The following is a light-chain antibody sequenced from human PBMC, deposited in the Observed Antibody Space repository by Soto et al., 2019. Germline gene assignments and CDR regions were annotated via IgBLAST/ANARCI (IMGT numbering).Light chain of an antibody. V-gene: IGLV2-14*01. CDR1: DNDVGGYEY. CDR3: SSYTSSSLYV. J-gene: IGLJ1*01. CDR2: DVS. Sequence: QSALTQPASVSGSPGQSITMSCTGTDNDVGGYEYVSWYQQDAGRAPKLIIYDVSNRPSGISGRFSGSKFGNTASLTISGLQAEDEADYYCSSYTSSSLYVFGTGTKLTVL.